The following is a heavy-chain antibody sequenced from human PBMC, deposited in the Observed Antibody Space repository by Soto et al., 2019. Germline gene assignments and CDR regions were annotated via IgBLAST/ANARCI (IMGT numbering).Heavy chain of an antibody. D-gene: IGHD1-26*01. Sequence: GGSLRLSCAASGFTFSSYWMHWVRQAPGKGLVWVSLINSDGSSTTYADSVKGRFTISRDNAKNTLYLQLNSLRAEDTAVYYCARDRSLYSGSYQEFDYWGQGTLVTVSS. CDR3: ARDRSLYSGSYQEFDY. V-gene: IGHV3-74*01. CDR1: GFTFSSYW. CDR2: INSDGSST. J-gene: IGHJ4*02.